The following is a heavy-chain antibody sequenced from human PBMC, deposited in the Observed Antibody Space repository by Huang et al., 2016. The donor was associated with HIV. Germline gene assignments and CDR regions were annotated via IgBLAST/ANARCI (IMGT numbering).Heavy chain of an antibody. J-gene: IGHJ3*02. D-gene: IGHD5-12*01. CDR3: ARQHSGYHVFDI. V-gene: IGHV5-51*01. CDR2: IYPADSDT. CDR1: GYSFSSYW. Sequence: EVHLEQSEAEVKKPGESLKISCRVSGYSFSSYWIGWVRQMPGRGLEGMGVIYPADSDTKYSPSFKGHVIMSVDKSLNTAYLQWRALRASDSGTFYCARQHSGYHVFDIWGQGTTITVS.